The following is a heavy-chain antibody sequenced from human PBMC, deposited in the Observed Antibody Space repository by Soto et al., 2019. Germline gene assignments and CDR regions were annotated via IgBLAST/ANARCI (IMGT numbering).Heavy chain of an antibody. CDR2: ISSGSEYI. V-gene: IGHV3-21*02. CDR3: AKAGVAGSVVDV. J-gene: IGHJ6*02. Sequence: EVQLVESGGGLVKPGGSLRLSCSASGFTFSAPGMNWVRQAPGKGPKWVSSISSGSEYIFYGNSVQGRITISRDNAKNASHVQRNTLRAEDTAVYYCAKAGVAGSVVDVWGQGTTVTVSS. CDR1: GFTFSAPG. D-gene: IGHD2-15*01.